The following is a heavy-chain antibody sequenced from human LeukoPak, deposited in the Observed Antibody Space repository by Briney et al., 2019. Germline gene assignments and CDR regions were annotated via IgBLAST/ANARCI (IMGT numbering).Heavy chain of an antibody. D-gene: IGHD1-26*01. Sequence: GGSLRLSCAASGFTFSSYSMNWVRQAPGKGLEWVSSISSSSGYIYYADSVKGRFTISRDNAKNSLYLQMNSLRAEDTAVYYCARRAWDDYWGQGTLVTVSS. J-gene: IGHJ4*02. CDR1: GFTFSSYS. V-gene: IGHV3-21*01. CDR3: ARRAWDDY. CDR2: ISSSSGYI.